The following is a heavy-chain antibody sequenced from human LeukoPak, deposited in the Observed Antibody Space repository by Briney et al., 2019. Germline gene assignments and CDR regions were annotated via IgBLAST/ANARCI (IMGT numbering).Heavy chain of an antibody. CDR2: ISSSSSYI. J-gene: IGHJ4*02. Sequence: GGYLRLSCAASGFTFSSYSINWVRQAPGQGLEWVSSISSSSSYIYYADSVKGRFTSSRDNAKNSLYLQMNSLRAEDTAVYYCARESGSASFDYWGQGTLVTVSS. D-gene: IGHD6-19*01. CDR3: ARESGSASFDY. CDR1: GFTFSSYS. V-gene: IGHV3-21*01.